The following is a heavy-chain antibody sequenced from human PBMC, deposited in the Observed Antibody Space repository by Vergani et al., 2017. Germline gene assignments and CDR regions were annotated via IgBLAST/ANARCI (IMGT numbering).Heavy chain of an antibody. CDR1: GGTFSTYA. Sequence: QVQLVQSGAEVKKPGSSVKVSCKASGGTFSTYALNWVRQAPGQGLEWMGSFIPSLATTNYAQKLQGRVTITAVESTCTDYMEMSSLKSEDTAVFYCASATCSGGSCYRGFEYGDQGFLIAVS. V-gene: IGHV1-69*11. CDR2: FIPSLATT. D-gene: IGHD2-15*01. CDR3: ASATCSGGSCYRGFEY. J-gene: IGHJ4*02.